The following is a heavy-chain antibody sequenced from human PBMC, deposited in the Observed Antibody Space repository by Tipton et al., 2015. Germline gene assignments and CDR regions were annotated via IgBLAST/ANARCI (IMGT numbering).Heavy chain of an antibody. CDR3: ARAGMAHFDY. J-gene: IGHJ4*02. CDR1: GGSISTYY. Sequence: TLSLTCSVSGGSISTYYWSWIRQSPGKGLEWIGYIDGSGSTSYNPALKSRLTMPVDTSKKEFSLMLSSVTAADTAVYYCARAGMAHFDYWGQGTLVTVSS. D-gene: IGHD5-24*01. V-gene: IGHV4-59*01. CDR2: IDGSGST.